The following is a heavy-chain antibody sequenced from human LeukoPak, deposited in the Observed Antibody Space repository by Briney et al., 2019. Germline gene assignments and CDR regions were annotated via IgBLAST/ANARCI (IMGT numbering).Heavy chain of an antibody. D-gene: IGHD1-26*01. J-gene: IGHJ4*02. Sequence: ASVKVSCKASGYTFTGYYMHWVRQAPGQGLEWMGWINPNSGGTNYAQKFQGRVTMTRDTSISTAYMELSSLRSEDTAVYYCARGGSHYSGSCDYWGQGTLVTVSS. CDR2: INPNSGGT. CDR3: ARGGSHYSGSCDY. V-gene: IGHV1-2*02. CDR1: GYTFTGYY.